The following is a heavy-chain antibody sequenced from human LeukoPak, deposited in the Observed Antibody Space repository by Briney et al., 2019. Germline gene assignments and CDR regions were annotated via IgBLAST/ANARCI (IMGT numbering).Heavy chain of an antibody. CDR1: GFTVSSNY. CDR2: ISGGGDNT. Sequence: GGSLRLSCAASGFTVSSNYMSWVRQAPGKGLEWVSTISGGGDNTYYSGSVKGRFTISRDNSRNTLFLQMNSLRAEDTAVYYCAKDGQYDSSANWGQGTLVTVSS. V-gene: IGHV3-23*01. CDR3: AKDGQYDSSAN. D-gene: IGHD3-22*01. J-gene: IGHJ4*02.